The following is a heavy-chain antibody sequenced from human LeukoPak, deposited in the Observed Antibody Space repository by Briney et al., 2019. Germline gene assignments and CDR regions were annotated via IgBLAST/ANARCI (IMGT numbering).Heavy chain of an antibody. Sequence: SVKVSCKASGYTFTSYYMHWVRQAPGQGLEWMGGIIPIFGTANYAQKFQGRVTITADESTSTAYMELSSLRSEDTAVYYCARGASVVVTAISNWFDPWGQGTLVTVSS. V-gene: IGHV1-69*13. D-gene: IGHD2-21*02. CDR2: IIPIFGTA. CDR1: GYTFTSYY. CDR3: ARGASVVVTAISNWFDP. J-gene: IGHJ5*02.